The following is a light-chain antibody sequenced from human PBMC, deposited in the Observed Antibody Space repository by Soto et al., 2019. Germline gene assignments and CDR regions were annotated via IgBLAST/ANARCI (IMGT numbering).Light chain of an antibody. J-gene: IGLJ3*02. CDR3: EPWADSLLVA. CDR1: SSNIGSNT. CDR2: SNN. Sequence: QSVLTQPPSASGTPGQRVTISCSGSSSNIGSNTVNWYQQLPGTAPKLLIYSNNQRPSGVPDRFSGSKSGTSASLAISGLQSEDESGYHREPWADSLLVAFGRGTK. V-gene: IGLV1-44*01.